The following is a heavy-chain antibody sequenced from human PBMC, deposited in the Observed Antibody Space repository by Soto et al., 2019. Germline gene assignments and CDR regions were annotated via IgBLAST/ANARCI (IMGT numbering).Heavy chain of an antibody. Sequence: GGSLRLSCAASGFTFSSYAMSWVRQAPGKGLEWVSAISGSGGSTYYADSVMGRFTISRDNSKNTLYLQMNSLRAEDTAVYYCAKAGGIIVVVPAAFYYYGMDVWGQGTTVTVSS. J-gene: IGHJ6*02. D-gene: IGHD2-2*01. CDR2: ISGSGGST. CDR3: AKAGGIIVVVPAAFYYYGMDV. CDR1: GFTFSSYA. V-gene: IGHV3-23*01.